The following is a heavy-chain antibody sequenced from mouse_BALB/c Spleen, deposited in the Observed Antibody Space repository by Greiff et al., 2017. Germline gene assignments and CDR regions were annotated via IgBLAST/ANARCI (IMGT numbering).Heavy chain of an antibody. CDR2: IDPANGNT. J-gene: IGHJ1*01. V-gene: IGHV14-3*02. D-gene: IGHD1-1*01. Sequence: EVQLQQSGAELVKPGASVKLSCTASGFNIKDTYMHWVKQRPEQGLEWIGRIDPANGNTKYDPKFQGKATITADTSSNTAYLQLSSLTSEDTAVYYCARSGTTVVARYWYFDVWGAGTTVTVSS. CDR3: ARSGTTVVARYWYFDV. CDR1: GFNIKDTY.